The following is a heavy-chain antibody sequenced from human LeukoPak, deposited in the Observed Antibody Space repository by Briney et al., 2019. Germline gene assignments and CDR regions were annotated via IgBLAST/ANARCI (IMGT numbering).Heavy chain of an antibody. Sequence: PSETLSLTCTVTGDSISSSNYYWSWIRQPPGKGLEWIGYIYYSGSTNYNPSLKSRVTISVDTSKNQFSLKLSSVTAADTAVYYCARDTSLRRGVDWGQGTLVTVSS. D-gene: IGHD3-10*01. V-gene: IGHV4-61*01. CDR1: GDSISSSNYY. CDR3: ARDTSLRRGVD. J-gene: IGHJ4*02. CDR2: IYYSGST.